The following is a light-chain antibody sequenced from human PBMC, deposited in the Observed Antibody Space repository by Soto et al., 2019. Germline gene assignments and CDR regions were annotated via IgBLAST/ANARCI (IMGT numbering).Light chain of an antibody. CDR1: QGIGDT. CDR3: QHYKT. CDR2: GAS. J-gene: IGKJ1*01. V-gene: IGKV3D-15*01. Sequence: EIVMTQSPATLSVSPGEGATLSCRASQGIGDTLAWYQQKPGQTPRLLIYGASSRATGIPDRFSGSGSGTDFTLTISRLEPEDFAVYYCQHYKTVGQGTKVEIK.